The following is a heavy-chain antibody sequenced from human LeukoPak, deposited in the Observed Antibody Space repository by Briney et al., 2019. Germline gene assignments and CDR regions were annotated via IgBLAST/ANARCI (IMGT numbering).Heavy chain of an antibody. CDR3: ATVRSFGTWLGDY. J-gene: IGHJ4*02. CDR1: GFTFSSYA. V-gene: IGHV3-23*01. D-gene: IGHD2/OR15-2a*01. CDR2: ISGSDAGT. Sequence: GGSLRLSCAASGFTFSSYAMTWVRQAPGKGLEWVSAISGSDAGTYYADSVKGRFTISRDNSKNTLYLQMNSLRAEDTAIYYCATVRSFGTWLGDYWGQGTLVTVSS.